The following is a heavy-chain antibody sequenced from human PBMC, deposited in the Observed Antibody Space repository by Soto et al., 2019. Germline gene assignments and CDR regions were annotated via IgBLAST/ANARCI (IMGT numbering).Heavy chain of an antibody. D-gene: IGHD2-2*01. CDR3: AREGYSISTSCYASALDY. Sequence: ASVKVSCKASGYTFTSYGISWVRQAPGQGLEWMGWISAYNGNTDYPQKLQGRVTMTTDTSTSTAYMELRSLRSDDTAVYYCAREGYSISTSCYASALDYWGQG. J-gene: IGHJ4*01. CDR1: GYTFTSYG. V-gene: IGHV1-18*01. CDR2: ISAYNGNT.